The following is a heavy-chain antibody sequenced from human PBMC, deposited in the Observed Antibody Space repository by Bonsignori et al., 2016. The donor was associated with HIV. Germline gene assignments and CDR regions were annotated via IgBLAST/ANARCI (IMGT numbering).Heavy chain of an antibody. CDR3: AKDLVGGTMGTFDY. V-gene: IGHV3-9*01. J-gene: IGHJ4*02. Sequence: WIRQPPGKGLEWVSGISWNSGSIGYADSVKGRFTISRDNAKNSLYLQMDSLRPEDTALYYCAKDLVGGTMGTFDYWGQGTLVTVSS. D-gene: IGHD2-21*01. CDR2: ISWNSGSI.